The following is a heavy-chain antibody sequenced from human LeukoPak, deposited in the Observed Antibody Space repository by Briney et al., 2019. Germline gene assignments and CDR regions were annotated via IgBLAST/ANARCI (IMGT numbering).Heavy chain of an antibody. J-gene: IGHJ3*02. CDR2: ISWNSCSI. D-gene: IGHD3-22*01. CDR1: GFPFDDYA. V-gene: IGHV3-9*03. CDR3: AKALTRITMIVVADAFDI. Sequence: GRSLSLFCAASGFPFDDYAMQWVRQAPGKGLEGVSGISWNSCSIGYAPSVKGRFTISRDNAKNSLYLQMNILRAEDMALYYCAKALTRITMIVVADAFDIWGQGTMVTVSS.